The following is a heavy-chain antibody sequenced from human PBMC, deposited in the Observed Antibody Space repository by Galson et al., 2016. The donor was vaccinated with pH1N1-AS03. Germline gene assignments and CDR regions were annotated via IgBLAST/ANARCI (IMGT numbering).Heavy chain of an antibody. CDR3: AKDLHFYDSYYLDY. D-gene: IGHD2/OR15-2a*01. Sequence: SLRLSCAASGIIFSNYGMQWVRQVPGKGLEWVAIMSYDGSTKYYTDSVRDRFTISRDNCKKTLYLHMSSLRAEDTAVYYCAKDLHFYDSYYLDYWGRGTLVIVSS. CDR2: MSYDGSTK. V-gene: IGHV3-30*18. J-gene: IGHJ4*02. CDR1: GIIFSNYG.